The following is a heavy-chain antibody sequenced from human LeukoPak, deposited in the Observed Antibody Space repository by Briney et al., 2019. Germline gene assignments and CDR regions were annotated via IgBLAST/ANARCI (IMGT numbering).Heavy chain of an antibody. D-gene: IGHD6-13*01. Sequence: GGSLRLSCAAPGFTFSSYWMSWVRQAPGKGLEWVANIKQDGSEKYYVDSVKGRFTISRDNAKNSLYLQMNSLRAEDTAVYYCEAAGTSLGGYYYMDVWGKGTTVTVSS. J-gene: IGHJ6*03. CDR3: EAAGTSLGGYYYMDV. CDR1: GFTFSSYW. V-gene: IGHV3-7*01. CDR2: IKQDGSEK.